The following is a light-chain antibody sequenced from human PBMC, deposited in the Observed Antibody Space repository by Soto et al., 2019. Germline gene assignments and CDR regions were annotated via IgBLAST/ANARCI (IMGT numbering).Light chain of an antibody. Sequence: DIQMTHSPSTLSASVGDSVTITFRASQNIRNWLAWYQQKPGKAPNPLIYDASSLKSGVPARFSGSGSGKEFTLTISSLQPDDFAVYYCKQYYSWPSFGQGTRLEIK. J-gene: IGKJ5*01. CDR3: KQYYSWPS. CDR2: DAS. CDR1: QNIRNW. V-gene: IGKV1-5*01.